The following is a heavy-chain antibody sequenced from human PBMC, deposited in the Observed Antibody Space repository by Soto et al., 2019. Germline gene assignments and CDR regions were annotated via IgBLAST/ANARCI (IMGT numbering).Heavy chain of an antibody. CDR1: GGTFSSYT. J-gene: IGHJ3*02. CDR2: IIPILGIA. CDR3: ASGGSKLGYCSGGSCLDAFDI. V-gene: IGHV1-69*02. Sequence: QVQLVQSGAEVKKPGSSVKVSCKASGGTFSSYTISWVRQAPGQGLEWMGRIIPILGIANYAQKFQGRVTITADKSTSTAYMELSSLRSEDTAVYYCASGGSKLGYCSGGSCLDAFDIWGQGTMVTVSS. D-gene: IGHD2-15*01.